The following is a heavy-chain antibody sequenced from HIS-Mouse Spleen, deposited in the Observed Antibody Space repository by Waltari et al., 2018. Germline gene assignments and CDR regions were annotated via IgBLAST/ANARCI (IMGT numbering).Heavy chain of an antibody. V-gene: IGHV4-39*07. CDR1: GGSIRSSSYY. J-gene: IGHJ2*01. CDR2: IYYSGTT. Sequence: QLQLQESGPGLVKPSETLSLTCTVSGGSIRSSSYYWGWIRQPPGKGLEWTGRIYYSGTTYYNTSLKSRVTISVHTSNNQFALKRSSVTAADTAVYYCAREIPYSSSWYDWYFDLWGRGTLVTVSS. D-gene: IGHD6-13*01. CDR3: AREIPYSSSWYDWYFDL.